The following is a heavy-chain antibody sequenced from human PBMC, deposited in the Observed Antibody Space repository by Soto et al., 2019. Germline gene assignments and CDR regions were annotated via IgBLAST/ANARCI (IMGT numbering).Heavy chain of an antibody. CDR1: EDTFRNYA. J-gene: IGHJ2*01. V-gene: IGHV1-69*06. CDR2: IIPIFGTT. Sequence: QVELVQSGAEVKKPGSSVKVSCQASEDTFRNYAISWVRQAPGQGLEWMGGIIPIFGTTNDAQKFQGRVTITADTSPNTVYLALSSLRSEDTAVYYCASTKYDSSAYYYWYLGLWGRGTLVTVSS. D-gene: IGHD3-22*01. CDR3: ASTKYDSSAYYYWYLGL.